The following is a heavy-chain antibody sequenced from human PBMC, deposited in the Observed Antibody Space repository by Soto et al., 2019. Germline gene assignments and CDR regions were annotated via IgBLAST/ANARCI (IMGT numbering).Heavy chain of an antibody. CDR1: GFSFSTYG. J-gene: IGHJ2*01. D-gene: IGHD3-22*01. CDR2: ISHDGGNE. Sequence: QVHLEESGGGVVQPGRSLRLSCAASGFSFSTYGMHWVRQAPGKGLEWVAVISHDGGNEYYADSVKGRFTISRDSSKNTVYLQMNNVRAEDTAVYYCAKDPSRGYTRGYFDFWGLGTLVTVSS. V-gene: IGHV3-30*18. CDR3: AKDPSRGYTRGYFDF.